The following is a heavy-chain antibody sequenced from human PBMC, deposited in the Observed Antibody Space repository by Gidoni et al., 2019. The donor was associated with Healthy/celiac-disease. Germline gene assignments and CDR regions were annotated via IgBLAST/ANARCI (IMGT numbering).Heavy chain of an antibody. CDR3: TTGRDSSGYYQFPDY. CDR1: GFTFSNAW. J-gene: IGHJ4*02. CDR2: IKSKTDGGTT. Sequence: GFTFSNAWMSWVRQAPGKGLEWVGRIKSKTDGGTTDYAAPVKGRFTISRDDSKNTLYLQMNSLKTEDTAVYYCTTGRDSSGYYQFPDYWGQGTLVTVSS. D-gene: IGHD3-22*01. V-gene: IGHV3-15*01.